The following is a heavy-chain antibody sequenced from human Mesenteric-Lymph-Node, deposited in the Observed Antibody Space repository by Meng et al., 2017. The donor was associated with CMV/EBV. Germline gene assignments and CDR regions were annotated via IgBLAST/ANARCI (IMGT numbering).Heavy chain of an antibody. Sequence: GGSLRLSCAASGFTVSSNYMSWVRQAPGKGLEWVSVIYSGDNTYYVDSMKGRFTISRDNSKNTLYLQMNSLRAEDTAVYYCAKCLTWTLFDYWGQGTLVTVSS. CDR2: IYSGDNT. V-gene: IGHV3-53*01. D-gene: IGHD2-2*01. CDR1: GFTVSSNY. CDR3: AKCLTWTLFDY. J-gene: IGHJ4*02.